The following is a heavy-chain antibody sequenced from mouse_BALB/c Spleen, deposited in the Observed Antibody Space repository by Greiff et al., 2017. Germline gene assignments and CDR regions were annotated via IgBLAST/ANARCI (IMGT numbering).Heavy chain of an antibody. J-gene: IGHJ2*01. V-gene: IGHV5-6-4*01. CDR1: GFTFSSYT. CDR2: ISSGGSYT. D-gene: IGHD2-4*01. CDR3: ASGDYGGFDY. Sequence: EVMLVESGGGLVKPGGSLKLSCAASGFTFSSYTMSWVRQTPEKRLEWVATISSGGSYTYYPDSVKGRFTISRDNAKNTLYLQMSSLKSEDTAMYYCASGDYGGFDYWGQGTTLTVSS.